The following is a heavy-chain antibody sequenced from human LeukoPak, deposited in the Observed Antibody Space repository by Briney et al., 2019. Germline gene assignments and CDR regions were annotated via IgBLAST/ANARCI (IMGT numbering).Heavy chain of an antibody. D-gene: IGHD2-21*01. CDR3: ARDPAYGALDI. CDR1: GFTFSNSY. J-gene: IGHJ3*02. V-gene: IGHV3-7*01. CDR2: IDPDGSQG. Sequence: GGSLRLSCEASGFTFSNSYMSWVRQAPGKGLEWVAIIDPDGSQGSYVDSVKGRFAISRDNALNSLFLQMNSLSAEDTAVYYCARDPAYGALDIWGQGTTVTVSS.